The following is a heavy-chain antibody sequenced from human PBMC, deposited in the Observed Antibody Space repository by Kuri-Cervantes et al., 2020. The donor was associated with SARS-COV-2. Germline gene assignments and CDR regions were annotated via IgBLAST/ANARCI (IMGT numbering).Heavy chain of an antibody. CDR1: GGTFSSDA. D-gene: IGHD2-2*02. Sequence: GGSLRLSCKASGGTFSSDAISWVRQAPGQGLEWMGRIIPILGIANYAQKFQGRVTITADKSTSTAYMELSSLRSEDTAVYYCARDEGDIVVVPAAIANPNWFDPWGQGTLVTVSS. CDR3: ARDEGDIVVVPAAIANPNWFDP. J-gene: IGHJ5*02. CDR2: IIPILGIA. V-gene: IGHV1-69*04.